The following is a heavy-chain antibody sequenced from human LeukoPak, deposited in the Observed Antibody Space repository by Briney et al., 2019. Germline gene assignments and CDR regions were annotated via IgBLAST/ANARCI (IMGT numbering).Heavy chain of an antibody. CDR3: ARVAGLSSSWYGMYYYYYMDV. CDR2: IIPIFGTA. D-gene: IGHD6-13*01. CDR1: GGTFSSYA. Sequence: GASVKVSCKASGGTFSSYAISWVRQAPGQGLELMGGIIPIFGTANYAQKFQGRVTITAAKSTSTAYMQQSSLRSEDKAVHYSARVAGLSSSWYGMYYYYYMDVWSKGTTLTV. J-gene: IGHJ6*03. V-gene: IGHV1-69*06.